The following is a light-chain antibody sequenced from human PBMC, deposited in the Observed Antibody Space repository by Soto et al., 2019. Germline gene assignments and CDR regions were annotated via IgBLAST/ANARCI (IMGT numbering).Light chain of an antibody. CDR3: SAWDDSLVVV. Sequence: QSVLTQPPSESGTPGQTVTISCSGSSSNIGSNSVNWFQHLPGAVPKLLIFSNHQRPSGVPDRFSGSKSGTSASLAISGLQTEDEADYYCSAWDDSLVVVFGGGTKLTVL. J-gene: IGLJ2*01. CDR1: SSNIGSNS. V-gene: IGLV1-44*01. CDR2: SNH.